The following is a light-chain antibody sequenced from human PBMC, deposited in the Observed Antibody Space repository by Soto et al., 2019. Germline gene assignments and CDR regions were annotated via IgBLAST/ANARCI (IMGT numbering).Light chain of an antibody. CDR3: QTWDTGIRV. J-gene: IGLJ3*02. Sequence: QPVLTQSPSASASLGASVKLTRTLSSGHSSYAIAWHQQQPEKGPRFLMKLNSDGSHSKGDGIPDRFSGSSSGTERYLTISSLQSEDEADYYCQTWDTGIRVFGGGTKLTVL. CDR1: SGHSSYA. V-gene: IGLV4-69*01. CDR2: LNSDGSH.